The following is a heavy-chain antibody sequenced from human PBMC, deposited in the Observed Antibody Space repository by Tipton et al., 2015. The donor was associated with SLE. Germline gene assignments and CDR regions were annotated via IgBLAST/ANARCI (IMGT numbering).Heavy chain of an antibody. CDR1: GGSITNTSYY. D-gene: IGHD4-11*01. CDR3: ARERPDYTGGMDV. V-gene: IGHV4-61*01. Sequence: LRLSCTVSGGSITNTSYYWSWIRQPPGKGLEWIGYIYYSGSTNYNPSLKSRVTISVDTSKNQFSLKLSSVTAADTAVYYCARERPDYTGGMDVWGQGTTVTVSS. CDR2: IYYSGST. J-gene: IGHJ6*02.